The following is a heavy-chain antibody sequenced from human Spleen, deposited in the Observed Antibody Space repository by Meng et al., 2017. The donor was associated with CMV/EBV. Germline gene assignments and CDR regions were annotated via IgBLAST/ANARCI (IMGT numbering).Heavy chain of an antibody. V-gene: IGHV3-7*01. CDR2: IKQDGSEK. Sequence: GESLKISCAASGFTFSSYWMSWVRQAPGKGLEWVANIKQDGSEKCYVDSVKGRFTISRDNAKNSLYLQMNSLRAEDTAVYYCARANRFLEWLPYFDYWGQGTLVTVSS. CDR1: GFTFSSYW. J-gene: IGHJ4*02. CDR3: ARANRFLEWLPYFDY. D-gene: IGHD3-3*01.